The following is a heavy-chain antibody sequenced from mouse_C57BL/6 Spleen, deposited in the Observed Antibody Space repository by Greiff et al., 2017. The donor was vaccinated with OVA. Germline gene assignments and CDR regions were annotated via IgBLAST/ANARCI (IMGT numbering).Heavy chain of an antibody. Sequence: VQLQQSGPELVKPGASVKISCKASGYSFTDYNMNWVKQSNGKSLEWIGVISPNYGTTSYNQKFKGKATLTVDQSSSTAYMQLNSLTSEDSAVYYCARSHYGSSYDWFAYWGQGTLVTVSA. J-gene: IGHJ3*01. CDR3: ARSHYGSSYDWFAY. CDR1: GYSFTDYN. V-gene: IGHV1-39*01. CDR2: ISPNYGTT. D-gene: IGHD1-1*01.